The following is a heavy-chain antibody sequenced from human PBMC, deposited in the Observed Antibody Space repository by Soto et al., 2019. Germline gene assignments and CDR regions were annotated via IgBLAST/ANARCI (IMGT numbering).Heavy chain of an antibody. V-gene: IGHV1-18*01. J-gene: IGHJ5*02. Sequence: ASVKVSCKASGYSFTSYGISWVRQAPGQGLEWMGWISAYNGNTNYAQKLQGRVTMTTDTSTSTAYMELRSLRSDDTAVYYCAREPPYYGSGSYPGNWFDPWAREPWSPSPQ. D-gene: IGHD3-10*01. CDR2: ISAYNGNT. CDR3: AREPPYYGSGSYPGNWFDP. CDR1: GYSFTSYG.